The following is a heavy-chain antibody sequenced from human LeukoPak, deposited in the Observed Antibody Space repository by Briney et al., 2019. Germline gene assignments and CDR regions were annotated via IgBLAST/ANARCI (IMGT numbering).Heavy chain of an antibody. J-gene: IGHJ4*02. V-gene: IGHV3-74*01. CDR3: VSFYETY. CDR1: GNYW. CDR2: INSDGSWT. Sequence: GGSLRLSCAASGNYWMHWVRQAPGKGLVWVSHINSDGSWTSYADSVKGRFTISKDNAKNTVYLQMNSLRAEDTAVYYCVSFYETYWGRGTLVTVPS. D-gene: IGHD2/OR15-2a*01.